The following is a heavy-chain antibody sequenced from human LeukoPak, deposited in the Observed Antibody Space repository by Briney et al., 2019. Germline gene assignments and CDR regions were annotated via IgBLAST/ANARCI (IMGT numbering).Heavy chain of an antibody. V-gene: IGHV1-2*04. D-gene: IGHD3-22*01. CDR1: GYTFTGYY. CDR2: INPNSGGT. Sequence: ASVKVSCKASGYTFTGYYMHWVRQAPGQGLEWMGWINPNSGGTNYAQKFQGWVTMTRDTSISTAYMELSRLRSDDTAVYYCARAYSSGYYYPRDAFDIWGQGTMVTVSS. J-gene: IGHJ3*02. CDR3: ARAYSSGYYYPRDAFDI.